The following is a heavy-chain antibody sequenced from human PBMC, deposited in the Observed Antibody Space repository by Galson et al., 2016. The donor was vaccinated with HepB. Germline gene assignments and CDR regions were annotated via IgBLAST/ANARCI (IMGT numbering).Heavy chain of an antibody. J-gene: IGHJ4*02. V-gene: IGHV3-23*01. CDR2: ISGSGGSP. Sequence: SLRLSCAASGFALGGYAMSWVRQAPGTGLEWVSGISGSGGSPYYADSVKGRFSISRDNLKTPVDLQMNSLRAEDTAVYYCAKGFGATYYDILTGNDGWGQGTLVTVSS. CDR3: AKGFGATYYDILTGNDG. CDR1: GFALGGYA. D-gene: IGHD3-9*01.